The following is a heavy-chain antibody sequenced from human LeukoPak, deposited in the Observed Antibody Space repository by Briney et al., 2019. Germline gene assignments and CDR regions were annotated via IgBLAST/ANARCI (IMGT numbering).Heavy chain of an antibody. V-gene: IGHV3-49*04. D-gene: IGHD3-9*01. CDR3: TRGRILQRNYMDV. CDR2: IRSKAYGGTT. CDR1: GFTFGDYA. J-gene: IGHJ6*03. Sequence: GGSLRLSCTASGFTFGDYAMSWVRQAPGKGLEWVGFIRSKAYGGTTEYAASVKGRFTISRDDSKSIAYLQMNSLKTEDTAVYYCTRGRILQRNYMDVWGKGTTVTVSS.